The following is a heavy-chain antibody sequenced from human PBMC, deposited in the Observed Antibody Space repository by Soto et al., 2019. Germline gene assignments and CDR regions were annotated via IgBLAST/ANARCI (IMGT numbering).Heavy chain of an antibody. CDR3: AKGVKLYNWNYYYYYMDV. D-gene: IGHD1-20*01. J-gene: IGHJ6*03. Sequence: GGSLRLSCAASGFTFSSYAMSWVRQAPGKGLEWVSAISGSGGSTYYADSVKGRFTISRDNSKNTLYLQMNSLRAEDTAVYYCAKGVKLYNWNYYYYYMDVWGKGTTVTVSS. CDR2: ISGSGGST. V-gene: IGHV3-23*01. CDR1: GFTFSSYA.